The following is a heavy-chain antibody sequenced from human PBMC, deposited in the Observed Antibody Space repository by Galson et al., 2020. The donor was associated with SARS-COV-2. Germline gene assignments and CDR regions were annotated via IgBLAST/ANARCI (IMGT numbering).Heavy chain of an antibody. V-gene: IGHV3-53*01. CDR2: LYTGGSA. Sequence: QAGGSLRLSCTASGFAVSDTYMSWIRQAPGKGLEWVALLYTGGSASYTASVKGRFTISRDNSKNSLYLHMNSLRLEDTAVYYCARDPYSGGWTNYYYFGMDVWGQGTTVTVSS. CDR1: GFAVSDTY. CDR3: ARDPYSGGWTNYYYFGMDV. D-gene: IGHD6-19*01. J-gene: IGHJ6*02.